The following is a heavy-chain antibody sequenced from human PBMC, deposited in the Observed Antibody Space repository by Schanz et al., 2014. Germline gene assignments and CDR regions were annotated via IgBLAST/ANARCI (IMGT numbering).Heavy chain of an antibody. CDR3: AIHYGDRPL. CDR1: GYTFTTYY. D-gene: IGHD4-17*01. V-gene: IGHV1-46*01. Sequence: QVQLVQSGAEVKKPGASVKVSCKASGYTFTTYYIHWVRQAPGQGLEWMGRIIPILDKTNYAQKFQGRVTMTRDTALKTAYMEMTDLKVEDAGLYYCAIHYGDRPLWGQGTLIAVSS. CDR2: IIPILDKT. J-gene: IGHJ4*02.